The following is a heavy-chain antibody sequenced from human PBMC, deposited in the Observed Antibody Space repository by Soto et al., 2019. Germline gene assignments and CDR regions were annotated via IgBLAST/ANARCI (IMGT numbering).Heavy chain of an antibody. V-gene: IGHV4-34*01. Sequence: SETLSLTCAVYGGSFSGYYWSWIRQPPGKGLEWIGEINHSGSTNYNPSLKSRVTISVDTSKNQFSLKLSSVTAADTAVYYCASRPGYSSSWYYFDYWGQGTLVTVSS. CDR2: INHSGST. J-gene: IGHJ4*02. CDR1: GGSFSGYY. D-gene: IGHD6-13*01. CDR3: ASRPGYSSSWYYFDY.